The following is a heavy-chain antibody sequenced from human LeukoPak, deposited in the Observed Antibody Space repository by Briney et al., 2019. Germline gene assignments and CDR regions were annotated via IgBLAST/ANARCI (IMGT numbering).Heavy chain of an antibody. CDR2: INHSGST. V-gene: IGHV4-34*01. CDR1: GGSFSDYY. J-gene: IGHJ4*02. Sequence: SETLSLTCAVYGGSFSDYYWSWIRQPPGKGLEGIGEINHSGSTNYNPSLESRVTISVDTSKNQFSLRLSSVTAADTAMYYCARPSFYDSSGSYLPFWGQGTLVTVSS. CDR3: ARPSFYDSSGSYLPF. D-gene: IGHD3-22*01.